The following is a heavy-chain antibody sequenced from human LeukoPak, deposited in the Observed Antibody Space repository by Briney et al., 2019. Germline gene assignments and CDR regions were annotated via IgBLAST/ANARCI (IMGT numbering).Heavy chain of an antibody. CDR1: GGTFSSYA. Sequence: GASVKVSCKASGGTFSSYAISWVRQAPGQGLEWMGRIIPILGIANYAQKFQGRVTITADKSTSTAYMELSSLRSEDTAVYYCARAAYYYGSGSYHFLHWGQGTLVTVSS. CDR2: IIPILGIA. D-gene: IGHD3-10*01. CDR3: ARAAYYYGSGSYHFLH. V-gene: IGHV1-69*04. J-gene: IGHJ4*02.